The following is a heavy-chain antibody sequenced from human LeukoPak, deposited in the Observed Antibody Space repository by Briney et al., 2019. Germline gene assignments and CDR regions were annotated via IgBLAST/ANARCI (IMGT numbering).Heavy chain of an antibody. J-gene: IGHJ4*02. CDR3: ARGLGFCSSTTCYGELPGDY. Sequence: ASVKVSCKASGYTFSSYHISWVRQAPGQGLEWMGRNSGHNGNTHYAQKLQGRVTMTTDTSTTTAYMELRSLRSDDTAVYYCARGLGFCSSTTCYGELPGDYWSQGTLVTVSS. D-gene: IGHD2-2*01. CDR2: NSGHNGNT. V-gene: IGHV1-18*01. CDR1: GYTFSSYH.